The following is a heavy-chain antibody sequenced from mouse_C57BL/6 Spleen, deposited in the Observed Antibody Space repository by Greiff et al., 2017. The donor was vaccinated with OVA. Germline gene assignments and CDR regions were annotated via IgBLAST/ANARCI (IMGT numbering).Heavy chain of an antibody. Sequence: EVKLVESGGGLVKPGGSLKLSCAASGFTFSSYAMSWVRQTPEKRLEWVATISDGGSYTYYPDNVKGRFTSSRDNAKNNLYLQMSHLKSEDTAMYYCARDWADYYGSSEAWFAYWGQGTLVTVSA. D-gene: IGHD1-1*01. CDR1: GFTFSSYA. CDR3: ARDWADYYGSSEAWFAY. CDR2: ISDGGSYT. V-gene: IGHV5-4*01. J-gene: IGHJ3*01.